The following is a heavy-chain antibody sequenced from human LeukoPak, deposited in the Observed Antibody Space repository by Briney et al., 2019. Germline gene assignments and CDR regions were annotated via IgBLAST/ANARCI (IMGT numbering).Heavy chain of an antibody. J-gene: IGHJ3*02. V-gene: IGHV1-18*01. Sequence: ASVKVSCKASGYTFTSYGISWVRQAPGQGLEWMGWISAYNGNTNYAQKLQGRVTMTTDTSTSTAYMELRSLRSDDTAVYYCASGHGNGLNLGELSDAFDIWGQGTMVTVSS. CDR3: ASGHGNGLNLGELSDAFDI. CDR1: GYTFTSYG. D-gene: IGHD3-16*02. CDR2: ISAYNGNT.